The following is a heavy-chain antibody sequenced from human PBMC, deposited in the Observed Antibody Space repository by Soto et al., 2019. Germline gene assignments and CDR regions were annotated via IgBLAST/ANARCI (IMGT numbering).Heavy chain of an antibody. D-gene: IGHD3-16*01. CDR3: ARDLGGPDY. CDR1: GSTLNNYW. Sequence: GGSLRLSCAASGSTLNNYWMHWVREAPGKGLVWVSRINNDGSSTAYADPVKGRFTISRDNAKNTLYLQMNSLRAEDTAIYYCARDLGGPDYWGQGTLVTVSS. J-gene: IGHJ4*02. V-gene: IGHV3-74*01. CDR2: INNDGSST.